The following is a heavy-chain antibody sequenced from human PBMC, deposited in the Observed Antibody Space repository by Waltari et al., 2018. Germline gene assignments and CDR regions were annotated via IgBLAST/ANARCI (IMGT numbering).Heavy chain of an antibody. J-gene: IGHJ5*02. Sequence: QVQLQESGPGLVTPSQTLSLTCTVSGGSISRGGYYWSWIRPHQGKGLEWIGYIYYSGSTYYNPSLKSLVTISVDTSKNQFSLKLSSVTAADTAVYYCARQVRGPDWLPNWFDPWGQGTLVTVSS. D-gene: IGHD3-9*01. CDR3: ARQVRGPDWLPNWFDP. CDR2: IYYSGST. CDR1: GGSISRGGYY. V-gene: IGHV4-31*01.